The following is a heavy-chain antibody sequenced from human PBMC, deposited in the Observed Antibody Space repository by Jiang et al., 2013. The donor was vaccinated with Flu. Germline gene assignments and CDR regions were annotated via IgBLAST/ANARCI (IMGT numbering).Heavy chain of an antibody. Sequence: RLSSCSLWIQLQYLWHALGPPGSRQGAGVGGSISYHGKTKYDADSVRGRFTISRDNSKNTLYLQMNSLRAEDTAVYYCAKDMGIYSSGWYPNPVDFHYNGMDVWGQGTTVTVSS. CDR2: SYHGKTK. V-gene: IGHV3-30*18. CDR3: AKDMGIYSSGWYPNPVDFHYNGMDV. D-gene: IGHD6-19*01. CDR1: IQLQYLW. J-gene: IGHJ6*02.